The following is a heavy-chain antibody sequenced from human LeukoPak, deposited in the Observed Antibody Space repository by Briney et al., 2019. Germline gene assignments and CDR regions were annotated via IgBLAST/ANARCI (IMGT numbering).Heavy chain of an antibody. D-gene: IGHD3-22*01. CDR1: GFTFSNAW. J-gene: IGHJ4*02. CDR3: ARDDSSGPPGY. CDR2: ISSSSSYI. Sequence: GGSLRLSCAASGFTFSNAWMSWVRQAPGKGLEWVSSISSSSSYIFYADSVKGRFTISRDNAKNSLYLQMNSLRAEDTAVYYCARDDSSGPPGYWGQGTLVTVSS. V-gene: IGHV3-21*01.